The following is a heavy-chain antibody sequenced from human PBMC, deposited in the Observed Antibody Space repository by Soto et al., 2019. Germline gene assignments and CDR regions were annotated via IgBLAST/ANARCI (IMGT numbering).Heavy chain of an antibody. J-gene: IGHJ6*02. CDR2: IIPILGIA. CDR3: AREFTMVRDPNPHYYYYYGMDV. D-gene: IGHD3-10*01. V-gene: IGHV1-69*04. CDR1: GGTFSSYT. Sequence: GASVKVSCKASGGTFSSYTISWVRQAPGQGLEWMGRIIPILGIANYAQKFQGRVTITADKSTSTAYMELSSLRSEDTAVYYCAREFTMVRDPNPHYYYYYGMDVWGQGTTVTVSS.